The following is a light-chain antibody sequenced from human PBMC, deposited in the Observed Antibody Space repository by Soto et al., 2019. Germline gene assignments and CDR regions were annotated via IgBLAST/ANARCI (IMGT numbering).Light chain of an antibody. J-gene: IGLJ1*01. CDR1: SSNIGSNT. CDR3: AAWDDSLNGYG. V-gene: IGLV1-44*01. CDR2: SYN. Sequence: QSVLTQPPSASGTPGQRVTISCSGSSSNIGSNTVNWYQQLPGTAPKLLIYSYNQRPSGVRDRLAGSKSVTSASLAISGVQAEDEADYYCAAWDDSLNGYGFGTGTKVNVL.